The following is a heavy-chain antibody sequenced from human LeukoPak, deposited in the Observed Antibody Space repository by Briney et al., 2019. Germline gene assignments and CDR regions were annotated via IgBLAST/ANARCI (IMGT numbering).Heavy chain of an antibody. J-gene: IGHJ4*02. D-gene: IGHD2-15*01. CDR3: ARDSALGYCSGGSCPLRGPDY. CDR2: IIPILGIA. Sequence: ASVKVSCKASGGTFSSYAISWVRQAPGQGLEWMGRIIPILGIANYAQKFQGRVTITADKSTSTAYMELSSLRSEDTAVYYCARDSALGYCSGGSCPLRGPDYWGQGTLVTVSS. V-gene: IGHV1-69*04. CDR1: GGTFSSYA.